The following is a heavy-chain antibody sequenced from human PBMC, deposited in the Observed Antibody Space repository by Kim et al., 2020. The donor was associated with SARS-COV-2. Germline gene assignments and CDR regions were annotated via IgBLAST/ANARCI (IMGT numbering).Heavy chain of an antibody. V-gene: IGHV3-23*01. J-gene: IGHJ4*02. CDR2: ISGSGSLT. CDR1: GFTFSNYD. CDR3: AKVRGRYLRGGDFDY. Sequence: GWSLRLSCAASGFTFSNYDMTWVRQAPGKGLEWVSDISGSGSLTYYADSVKGRFIVSRDSSKDTVFLQMNSLRADDTAVYFCAKVRGRYLRGGDFDYWGQGTLVTVSS. D-gene: IGHD3-10*01.